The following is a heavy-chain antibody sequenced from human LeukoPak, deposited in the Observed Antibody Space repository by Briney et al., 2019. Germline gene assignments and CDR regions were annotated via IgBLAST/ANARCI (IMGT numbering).Heavy chain of an antibody. D-gene: IGHD6-13*01. CDR2: IYYSGST. J-gene: IGHJ2*01. V-gene: IGHV4-59*01. Sequence: SETLSLTCTVSGSISNYYWTWIRQSPGKGLEWIGYIYYSGSTNYSPSLKSRVTISLDTSKNQFSLRLSSVTAADTAIYHCASSSRRDWYFDLWGRGTLVTVSS. CDR1: GSISNYY. CDR3: ASSSRRDWYFDL.